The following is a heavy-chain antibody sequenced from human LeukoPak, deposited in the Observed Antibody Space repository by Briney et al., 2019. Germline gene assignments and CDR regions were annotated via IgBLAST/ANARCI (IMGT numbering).Heavy chain of an antibody. CDR2: ISAYNGNT. V-gene: IGHV1-18*01. J-gene: IGHJ4*02. CDR3: ATTWTETYYYDSSGYYFDY. D-gene: IGHD3-22*01. Sequence: ASVKVSCEASGYTFTTYGISWVRQAPGQGLEWMGWISAYNGNTNYAQKFQGRVTMTTDTSTSTAYMELRSLRSDDTAVYYCATTWTETYYYDSSGYYFDYWGQGTLVTVSP. CDR1: GYTFTTYG.